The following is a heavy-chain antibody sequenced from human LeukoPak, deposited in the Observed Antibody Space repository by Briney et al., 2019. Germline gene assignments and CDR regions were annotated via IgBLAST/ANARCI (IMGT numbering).Heavy chain of an antibody. CDR2: IYTSGSI. D-gene: IGHD3-3*01. V-gene: IGHV4-4*07. CDR3: ARGPGSGYPYYFDY. Sequence: SETLSLTCTVSGASISSYYWSWIRQPAGKGLEWIGRIYTSGSINYNPSLKSRVTMSVDTSKNQFSLKLSSVTAADTAVYYCARGPGSGYPYYFDYWGQGTLVTVSS. CDR1: GASISSYY. J-gene: IGHJ4*02.